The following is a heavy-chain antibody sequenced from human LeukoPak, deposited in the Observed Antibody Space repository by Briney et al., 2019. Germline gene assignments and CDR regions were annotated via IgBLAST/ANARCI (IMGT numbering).Heavy chain of an antibody. V-gene: IGHV4-30-4*08. CDR2: IYYSGST. J-gene: IGHJ3*02. Sequence: SETLSLTCTVSGGSISSGDYYWSWIRQPPGMGLEWVGYIYYSGSTYYNQSLKSRVTISVDTSKNQFSVKLSSVTAADTAVYYCARDFFLFLDAFDIWGQGTMVTVSS. CDR1: GGSISSGDYY. CDR3: ARDFFLFLDAFDI. D-gene: IGHD2/OR15-2a*01.